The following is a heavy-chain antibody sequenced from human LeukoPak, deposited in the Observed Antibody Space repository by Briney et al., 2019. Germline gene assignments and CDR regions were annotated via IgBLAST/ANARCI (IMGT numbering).Heavy chain of an antibody. CDR1: GFTFSNYW. CDR2: INTDGSTI. Sequence: PGGSLRLSCAASGFTFSNYWMHWVRQAPGKGLVWVSRINTDGSTINYADSVKGRFTISRDDAKNTLYLHVYSLRVEDTAIYYCARAGSYRFDYWGQGTLVTVSS. D-gene: IGHD3-16*02. J-gene: IGHJ4*02. V-gene: IGHV3-74*01. CDR3: ARAGSYRFDY.